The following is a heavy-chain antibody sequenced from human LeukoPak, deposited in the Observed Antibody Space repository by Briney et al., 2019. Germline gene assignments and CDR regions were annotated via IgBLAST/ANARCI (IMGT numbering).Heavy chain of an antibody. Sequence: GGALRLSCAASLFTFSSHWMSWVRPAPGKGLEWVSNIKENGRRKYYVDSVRGGFTLSRENAKNSLYLQMNSLRIQDTAVYYCVRDGFVWASGIDYGWFDFWGQGTLVTVSS. CDR3: VRDGFVWASGIDYGWFDF. D-gene: IGHD4-17*01. J-gene: IGHJ4*02. CDR1: LFTFSSHW. V-gene: IGHV3-7*05. CDR2: IKENGRRK.